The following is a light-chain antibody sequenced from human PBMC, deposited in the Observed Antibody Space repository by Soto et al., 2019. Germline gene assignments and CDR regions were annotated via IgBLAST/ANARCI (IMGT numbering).Light chain of an antibody. CDR3: QLYNNWPRK. CDR2: GAS. CDR1: QRVSSN. J-gene: IGKJ1*01. Sequence: EIVMTQSPATLSVSPGERATLSCRASQRVSSNLAWYQQKPGQAPRLLIYGASTRATGIPARFSGSGSGTEFTLPVISLQSEDFAVYYCQLYNNWPRKFGQGTKGDIK. V-gene: IGKV3-15*01.